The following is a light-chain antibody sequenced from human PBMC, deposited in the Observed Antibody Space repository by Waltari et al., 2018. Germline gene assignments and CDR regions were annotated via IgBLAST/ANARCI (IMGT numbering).Light chain of an antibody. CDR2: GAS. CDR3: QQYNNRPGT. Sequence: EIVMTQSPATLSVSPGERATLSCRASQSVSSNLAWYQQKPGQAPRLLIYGASTRATGIPARFSGSGSGTEFTLTISSLQSEDFAVYSCQQYNNRPGTFGQGTKVEIK. CDR1: QSVSSN. V-gene: IGKV3-15*01. J-gene: IGKJ1*01.